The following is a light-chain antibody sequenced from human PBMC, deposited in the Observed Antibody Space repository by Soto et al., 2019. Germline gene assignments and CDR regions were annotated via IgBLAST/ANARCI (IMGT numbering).Light chain of an antibody. CDR3: QQIYSTNRK. CDR1: QSISSY. J-gene: IGKJ1*01. CDR2: AAS. V-gene: IGKV1-39*01. Sequence: DIQMTQSPSTLSASVGDRVTITCRASQSISSYLNWYQQKPGKAPKLLIYAASSLQSGVPSRFSGSGSGTDFTLTISSLQPEDFATYYCQQIYSTNRKFRQVTKVDIK.